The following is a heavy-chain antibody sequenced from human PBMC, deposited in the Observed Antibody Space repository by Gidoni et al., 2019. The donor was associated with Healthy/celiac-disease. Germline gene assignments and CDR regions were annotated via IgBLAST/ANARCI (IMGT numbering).Heavy chain of an antibody. D-gene: IGHD4-17*01. CDR3: ARQSGGTVTIRAEYFQH. CDR2: IYPGDSDT. V-gene: IGHV5-51*01. J-gene: IGHJ1*01. Sequence: GLEWMGIIYPGDSDTRYSPSFQGQVTISADKSISTAYLQWSSLKASDTAMYYCARQSGGTVTIRAEYFQHWGQGTLVTVSS.